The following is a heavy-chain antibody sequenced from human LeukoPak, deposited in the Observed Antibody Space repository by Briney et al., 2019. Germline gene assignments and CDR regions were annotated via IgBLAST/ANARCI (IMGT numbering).Heavy chain of an antibody. CDR2: ISRSSSYI. D-gene: IGHD3-10*01. CDR1: GFSFSTYS. J-gene: IGHJ4*02. CDR3: ARDTYGSGSYYNAPLDY. V-gene: IGHV3-21*01. Sequence: PGGSLRLSCAASGFSFSTYSMNWVRQAPGKGLEWVSSISRSSSYIHYADSVKGRFTISRDNAKNSLYLQLNSLRAEDTAVYYCARDTYGSGSYYNAPLDYWGQGTLVTVSS.